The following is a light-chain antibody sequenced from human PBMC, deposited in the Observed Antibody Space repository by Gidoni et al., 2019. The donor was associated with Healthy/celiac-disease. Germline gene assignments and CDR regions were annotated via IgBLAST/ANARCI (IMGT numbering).Light chain of an antibody. CDR2: GAS. CDR1: QSVSSSY. J-gene: IGKJ2*01. Sequence: EIVLTQSPGTLSLSPGERATLSCMASQSVSSSYLAWYQQKPGQAPRLLLYGASSRATGIPDRFSGSGSGTDFTLTISRLEPEDFAVYYCQQYGSSPNTFGQGTKLEIK. V-gene: IGKV3-20*01. CDR3: QQYGSSPNT.